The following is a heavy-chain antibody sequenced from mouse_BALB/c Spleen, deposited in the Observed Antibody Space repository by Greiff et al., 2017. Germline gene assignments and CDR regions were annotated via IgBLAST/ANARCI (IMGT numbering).Heavy chain of an antibody. V-gene: IGHV1-14*01. D-gene: IGHD1-1*01. Sequence: EVQLQESGPELVKPGASVKMSCKASGYTFTSYVMHWVKQKPGQGLEWIGYINPYNDGTKYNEKFKGKATLTSDKSSSTAYMELSSLTSEDSAVYYCARPYYYGSSYAMDYWGQGTSVTVSS. CDR1: GYTFTSYV. CDR2: INPYNDGT. J-gene: IGHJ4*01. CDR3: ARPYYYGSSYAMDY.